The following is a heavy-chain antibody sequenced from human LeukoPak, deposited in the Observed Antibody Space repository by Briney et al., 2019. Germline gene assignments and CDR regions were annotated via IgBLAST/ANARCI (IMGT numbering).Heavy chain of an antibody. CDR3: ARGDYDILTNAFDI. CDR1: GGTFSSYA. J-gene: IGHJ3*02. V-gene: IGHV1-69*04. Sequence: ASVKVSCKASGGTFSSYAISWVRQAPGQGLEWVGRIIPILGIANYAQKFQGRVTITADKSTSTAYMELSSLRSEDTAVYYCARGDYDILTNAFDIWGQGTMVTVSS. CDR2: IIPILGIA. D-gene: IGHD3-9*01.